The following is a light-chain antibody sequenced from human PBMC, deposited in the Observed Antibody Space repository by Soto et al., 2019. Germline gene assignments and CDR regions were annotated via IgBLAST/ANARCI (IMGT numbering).Light chain of an antibody. CDR1: SSDVGGYNY. Sequence: QSVLPQPASVSGSPGQSITISCTGTSSDVGGYNYVSWYQQHPGKAPKLMIYEVSNRPSGVSNRFSGSKSGNTASLTISGLQAEDEADYYCSSYTSSSTLFYVFGTGTK. V-gene: IGLV2-14*01. CDR3: SSYTSSSTLFYV. J-gene: IGLJ1*01. CDR2: EVS.